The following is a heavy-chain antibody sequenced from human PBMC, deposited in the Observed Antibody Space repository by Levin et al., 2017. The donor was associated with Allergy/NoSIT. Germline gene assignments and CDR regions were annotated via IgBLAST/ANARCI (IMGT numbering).Heavy chain of an antibody. J-gene: IGHJ4*02. CDR2: IIPIFGTA. V-gene: IGHV1-69*06. Sequence: SVKVSCKASGGTFSSYAISWVRQAPGQGLEWMGGIIPIFGTANYAQKFQGRVTITADKSTSTAYMELSSLRSEDTAVYYCARDHVKRWGSYKNWGQGTLVTVSS. CDR1: GGTFSSYA. D-gene: IGHD3-16*01. CDR3: ARDHVKRWGSYKN.